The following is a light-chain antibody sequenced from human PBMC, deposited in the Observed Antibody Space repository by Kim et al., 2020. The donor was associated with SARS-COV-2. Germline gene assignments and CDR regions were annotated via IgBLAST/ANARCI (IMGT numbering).Light chain of an antibody. CDR3: QQYNFYPLT. CDR1: QGLGNR. J-gene: IGKJ4*01. Sequence: TSVGNRVTIPCRATQGLGNRLAWYQQKPGKAPKILNYDASTLDFGVPSRFSASGSGTEFTLTISSLQPDDFATYYCQQYNFYPLTFGGGTKVDIK. V-gene: IGKV1-5*01. CDR2: DAS.